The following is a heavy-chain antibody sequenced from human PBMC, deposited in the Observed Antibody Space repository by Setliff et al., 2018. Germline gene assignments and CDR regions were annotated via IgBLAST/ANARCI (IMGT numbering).Heavy chain of an antibody. Sequence: PSETLSLTCTVSGGSIINSYYWSWIRQPAGKGLEWIRSIYHSGSSYYNSSLRSRVTISVDTSKNQFSLILRSVTAADTAVYYCARGRMRGSCSGPSCTYDPFDIWGQGTPVTVSS. D-gene: IGHD2-2*01. CDR2: IYHSGSS. CDR3: ARGRMRGSCSGPSCTYDPFDI. J-gene: IGHJ3*02. CDR1: GGSIINSYY. V-gene: IGHV4-38-2*02.